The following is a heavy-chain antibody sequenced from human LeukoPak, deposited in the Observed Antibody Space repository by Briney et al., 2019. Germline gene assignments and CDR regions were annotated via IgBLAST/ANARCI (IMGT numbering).Heavy chain of an antibody. J-gene: IGHJ4*02. Sequence: ASVKVSCKASGYTFTSYYMHWVRQAPGQGLEWLGIINPSGGSTSYAQKFQGRVTMTRDTSKSTVYMELSSLRSEDTAVYYCARDLGSYYYDSSGVDYWGQGTLVTVSS. CDR2: INPSGGST. CDR3: ARDLGSYYYDSSGVDY. V-gene: IGHV1-46*01. D-gene: IGHD3-22*01. CDR1: GYTFTSYY.